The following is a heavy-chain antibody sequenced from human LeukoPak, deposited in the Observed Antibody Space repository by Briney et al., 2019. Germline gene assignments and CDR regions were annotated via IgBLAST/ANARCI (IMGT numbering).Heavy chain of an antibody. CDR3: ARRGRGGFDY. J-gene: IGHJ4*02. V-gene: IGHV1-8*01. CDR1: GYTITSYD. D-gene: IGHD2-15*01. Sequence: AAVRVSCKASGYTITSYDINWVRQATGQGLEWMGWMNPNMGNTGYAQKCQGRATMTRNTSISTAYMELSSLRSEDTAVYYCARRGRGGFDYWGQGTLVTVSS. CDR2: MNPNMGNT.